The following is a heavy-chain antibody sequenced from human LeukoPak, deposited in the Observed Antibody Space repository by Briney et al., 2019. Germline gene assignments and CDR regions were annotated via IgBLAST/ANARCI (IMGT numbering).Heavy chain of an antibody. CDR3: AGVFSGRRPFEL. Sequence: SETLSLTCTVSGGSINDYYWNWLRQPPGKGLEWIGFIYYRGTTNNNPSLKSRVTTSIDTSKKQFSLNLSSVTAADTAIYYCAGVFSGRRPFELWGQGTLVTVSS. J-gene: IGHJ4*02. D-gene: IGHD3-10*01. V-gene: IGHV4-59*03. CDR1: GGSINDYY. CDR2: IYYRGTT.